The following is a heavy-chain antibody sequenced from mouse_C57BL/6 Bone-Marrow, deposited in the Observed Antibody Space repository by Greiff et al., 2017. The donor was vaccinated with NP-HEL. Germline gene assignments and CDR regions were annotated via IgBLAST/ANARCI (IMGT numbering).Heavy chain of an antibody. CDR1: GYAFSSYW. J-gene: IGHJ3*01. D-gene: IGHD1-1*01. Sequence: QVQLQQSGAELVKPGASVKISCKASGYAFSSYWMNWVKQRPGKGLEWIGQIYPGDGDTNYNGKFKGKATLTADKSSSTAYMQLSSLTSEDSAVYFCARPFYYYGSSNWFAYWGQGTLVTVSA. V-gene: IGHV1-80*01. CDR3: ARPFYYYGSSNWFAY. CDR2: IYPGDGDT.